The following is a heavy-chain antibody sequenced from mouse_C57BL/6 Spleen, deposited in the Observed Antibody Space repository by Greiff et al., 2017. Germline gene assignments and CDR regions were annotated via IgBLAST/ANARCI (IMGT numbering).Heavy chain of an antibody. CDR1: GYTFTEYT. V-gene: IGHV1-62-2*01. CDR3: ARHEDNYYGSSSWYFDV. Sequence: QVQLQQSGAELVKPGASVKLSCKASGYTFTEYTIHWVKQRSGQGLEWIGWFYPGSGSIKYNEKFKDKATLTADKSSSTVYMELSRLTSEDSAVYFCARHEDNYYGSSSWYFDVWGTGTTVTVSS. D-gene: IGHD1-1*01. J-gene: IGHJ1*03. CDR2: FYPGSGSI.